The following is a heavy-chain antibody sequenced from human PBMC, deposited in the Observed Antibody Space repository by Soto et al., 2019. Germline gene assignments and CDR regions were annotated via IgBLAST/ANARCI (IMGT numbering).Heavy chain of an antibody. CDR1: GFTFSSYA. D-gene: IGHD3-22*01. CDR3: AKVLVGGSIGYYRGNYYYYGKDV. Sequence: GGSLRLSCAASGFTFSSYAMSWVRQAPGKGLEWVSAISGSGGSTYYADSVKGRFTISRDNSKNTLYLQMNSLRAEDTAVYYCAKVLVGGSIGYYRGNYYYYGKDVWGQRTTVTVSS. J-gene: IGHJ6*02. V-gene: IGHV3-23*01. CDR2: ISGSGGST.